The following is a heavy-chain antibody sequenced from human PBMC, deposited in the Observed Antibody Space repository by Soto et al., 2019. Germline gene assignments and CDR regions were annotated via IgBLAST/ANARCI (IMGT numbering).Heavy chain of an antibody. Sequence: ESLKISCKGSGYRFTSYWIGWVRQMPGKGLEWMGRIYPGDSYTSYSPSFQGQVTISADKSISTAYLQWSSLKASDTAMYYCARIVAAAATPDYWGQGTLVTV. CDR1: GYRFTSYW. CDR3: ARIVAAAATPDY. CDR2: IYPGDSYT. J-gene: IGHJ4*02. V-gene: IGHV5-10-1*04. D-gene: IGHD6-13*01.